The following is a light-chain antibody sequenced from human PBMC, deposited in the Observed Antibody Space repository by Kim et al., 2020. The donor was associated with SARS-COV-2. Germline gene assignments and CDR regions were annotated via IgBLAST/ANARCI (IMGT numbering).Light chain of an antibody. CDR2: QDT. CDR1: KLGDKY. V-gene: IGLV3-1*01. J-gene: IGLJ2*01. Sequence: SYELTQPPSVSVSPGQTASITCPGDKLGDKYACWYQQKPGQSPVLVIYQDTKRPSWIPDRFSGSNSGNTATLTISGTQAMDEADYYCQAWDSRTYVVFGGGTQLTVL. CDR3: QAWDSRTYVV.